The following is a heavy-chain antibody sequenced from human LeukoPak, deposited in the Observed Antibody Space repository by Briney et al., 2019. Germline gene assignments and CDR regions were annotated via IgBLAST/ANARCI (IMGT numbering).Heavy chain of an antibody. J-gene: IGHJ4*02. V-gene: IGHV3-53*01. D-gene: IGHD3-22*01. Sequence: GGSLRLSCAVSGFTVSSNYMNWVRQAPGKGLEWFSVIYSGGSTYYADSVKGRFTISRDNSKNTLYLQMNSLRAEDTAVYYCARGGDINGSPFDYWGQGTLVTVSS. CDR1: GFTVSSNY. CDR3: ARGGDINGSPFDY. CDR2: IYSGGST.